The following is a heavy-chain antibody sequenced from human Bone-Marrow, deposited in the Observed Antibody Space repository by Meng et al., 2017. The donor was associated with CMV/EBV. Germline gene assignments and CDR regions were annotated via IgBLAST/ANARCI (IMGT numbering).Heavy chain of an antibody. V-gene: IGHV3-21*01. CDR1: GFTFSSYS. CDR2: ISSSSSYI. D-gene: IGHD1-1*01. CDR3: ATAHGIVDAFDI. J-gene: IGHJ3*02. Sequence: ESLKISCAASGFTFSSYSMNWVRQAPGKGLEWVSSISSSSSYIYYADPVKGRFTISRDNAKNSLYLQMYSLRAEDTAVYYCATAHGIVDAFDIWGQGTMVT.